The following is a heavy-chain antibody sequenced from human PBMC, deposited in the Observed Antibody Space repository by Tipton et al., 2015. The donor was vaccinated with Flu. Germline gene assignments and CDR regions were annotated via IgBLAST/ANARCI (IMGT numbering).Heavy chain of an antibody. CDR1: GYSISTGYY. J-gene: IGHJ4*02. V-gene: IGHV4-38-2*01. CDR3: SSAPTWAGS. CDR2: VSHSGIT. Sequence: TLSLTCVVSGYSISTGYYWGWIRQPPGKGLEWIGSVSHSGITYYEPSLKSRVTISLDTFQNQFSLKLISVTAADTAVYYCSSAPTWAGSWGQGTLVTVSS. D-gene: IGHD3-10*01.